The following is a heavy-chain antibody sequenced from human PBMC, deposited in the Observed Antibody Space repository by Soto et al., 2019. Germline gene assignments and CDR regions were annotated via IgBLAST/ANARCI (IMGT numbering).Heavy chain of an antibody. Sequence: GASVKVSCKASGYTFTSYYMHWVRQAPGRGLEWMGIINPSGGSTSYAQKFQGRVTMTRDTSTSTVYMELSSLRSEDTAVYYCARDPIYYDFWSGSDGAFDIWGQGTMVTVSS. CDR3: ARDPIYYDFWSGSDGAFDI. CDR1: GYTFTSYY. D-gene: IGHD3-3*01. CDR2: INPSGGST. V-gene: IGHV1-46*01. J-gene: IGHJ3*02.